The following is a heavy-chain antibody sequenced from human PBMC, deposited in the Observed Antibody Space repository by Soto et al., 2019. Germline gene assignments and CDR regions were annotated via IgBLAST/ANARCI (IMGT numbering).Heavy chain of an antibody. V-gene: IGHV1-69*04. CDR1: GGTFSSYT. Sequence: ASVKVSCKASGGTFSSYTISWVRQAPGQGLEWMGRIIPILGIANYAQKFQGRVTITADKSTSTAYMELSSLRSEDTAVYYCARDLDHIDIVVVPAVTWFDPWGQGTLVTVSS. D-gene: IGHD2-2*01. CDR3: ARDLDHIDIVVVPAVTWFDP. CDR2: IIPILGIA. J-gene: IGHJ5*02.